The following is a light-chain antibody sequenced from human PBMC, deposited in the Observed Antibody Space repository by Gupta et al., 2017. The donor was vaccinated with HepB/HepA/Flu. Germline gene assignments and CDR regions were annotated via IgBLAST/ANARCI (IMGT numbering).Light chain of an antibody. J-gene: IGLJ3*02. V-gene: IGLV1-44*01. CDR1: SSNIGTNT. CDR3: AAWDDSLKGGV. Sequence: QSVLTQPPSASGTPGQRVTISCSGSSSNIGTNTVNWYQQLPGTAPKVLIYRNNQRPSGVPDRFSGSKSGTSASLAISGLQSEDEAEYYCAAWDDSLKGGVFGGGTKVTVL. CDR2: RNN.